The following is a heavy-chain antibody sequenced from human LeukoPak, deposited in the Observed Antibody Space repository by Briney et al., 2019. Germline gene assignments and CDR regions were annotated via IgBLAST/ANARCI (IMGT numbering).Heavy chain of an antibody. CDR1: GFTFSSYW. V-gene: IGHV3-74*01. CDR3: VKNSSSSCCFDY. D-gene: IGHD6-6*01. CDR2: INTDGSTT. Sequence: GGSLRLSCAASGFTFSSYWMHWVRQAPGKGLVWVSRINTDGSTTSYADSVQGRFTISRDNAKNTLYLQMNSLRAEDTAVYYCVKNSSSSCCFDYWGQGALVTVSS. J-gene: IGHJ4*02.